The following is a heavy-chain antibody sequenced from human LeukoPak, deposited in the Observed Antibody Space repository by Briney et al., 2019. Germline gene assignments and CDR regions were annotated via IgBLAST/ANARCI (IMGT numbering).Heavy chain of an antibody. CDR3: TRDRSSGWYVDWFDP. J-gene: IGHJ5*02. CDR2: IYNSESS. CDR1: GGSISGYY. D-gene: IGHD3-22*01. V-gene: IGHV4-4*07. Sequence: SETLSLTCSVSGGSISGYYWSWIRQPAGKGLEWIGRIYNSESSNYNPSLKSRVTMSVDTSKNQLSLKLSSVTAADTAVYYCTRDRSSGWYVDWFDPWGQGTLVTVSS.